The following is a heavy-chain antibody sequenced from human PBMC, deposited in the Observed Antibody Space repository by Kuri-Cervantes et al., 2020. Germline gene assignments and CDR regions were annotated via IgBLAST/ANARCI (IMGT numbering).Heavy chain of an antibody. V-gene: IGHV4-34*01. CDR3: ARDVGNYDILTGFDYYMDV. CDR1: GGSFSGYY. CDR2: INHSGST. D-gene: IGHD3-9*01. J-gene: IGHJ6*03. Sequence: GSLRLSCAVYGGSFSGYYWSWIRQPPGKGLEWIGEINHSGSTNYNPSLKSRVTISVDTSKNQFSLKLSSVTAADTAVYYCARDVGNYDILTGFDYYMDVWGKGTTVTVSS.